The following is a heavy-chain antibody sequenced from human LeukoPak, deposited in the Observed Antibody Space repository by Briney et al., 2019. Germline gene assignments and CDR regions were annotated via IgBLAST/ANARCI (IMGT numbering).Heavy chain of an antibody. CDR2: IIPIFGTA. CDR3: AKARYYADAFDY. V-gene: IGHV1-69*06. Sequence: EASVKVSCKASGGTFSSYAISWVRQAPGQGLEWMGGIIPIFGTANYAQKFQGRVTITADKSTSTAYMELSSLRSEDTALYYCAKARYYADAFDYWGQGTLVTVSS. D-gene: IGHD3-16*01. CDR1: GGTFSSYA. J-gene: IGHJ4*02.